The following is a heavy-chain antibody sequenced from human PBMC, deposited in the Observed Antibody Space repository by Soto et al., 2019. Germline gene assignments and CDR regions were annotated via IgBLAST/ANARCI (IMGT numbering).Heavy chain of an antibody. CDR1: GFTFSYG. CDR2: ISYDSSNK. V-gene: IGHV3-30*18. CDR3: AKLVIGYCSGNTCDDY. Sequence: VKLLESGGGLIHPGGSLRLSCAASGFTFSYGIHWLRQAPGKGLEWVAYISYDSSNKFYGDSVKGRFTISRDNSKNTQFLQMNSLRAEDTAVYYCAKLVIGYCSGNTCDDYWGQGTLVAVSS. J-gene: IGHJ4*02. D-gene: IGHD2-15*01.